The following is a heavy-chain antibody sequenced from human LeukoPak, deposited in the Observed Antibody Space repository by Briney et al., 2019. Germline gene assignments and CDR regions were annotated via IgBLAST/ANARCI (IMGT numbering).Heavy chain of an antibody. CDR3: ARVLCCDVGTTFLFDY. J-gene: IGHJ4*02. V-gene: IGHV1-2*02. Sequence: ASVKVSCKASGYTFTGYYMHWVRQAPGQGLEWMGWINPNSGGTNYAQKFQGRVTMTRDTSISTAYMELGRLRSDDTAVFYCARVLCCDVGTTFLFDYWGQGTLVTASS. CDR2: INPNSGGT. CDR1: GYTFTGYY. D-gene: IGHD1-1*01.